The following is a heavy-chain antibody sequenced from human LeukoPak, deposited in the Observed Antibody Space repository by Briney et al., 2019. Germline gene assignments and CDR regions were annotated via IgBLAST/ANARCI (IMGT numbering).Heavy chain of an antibody. CDR3: ARAIVTPSGYVWYFDL. Sequence: SQTLSLSCTVSGGSISSGGYWWSWIRHYSGKGLEWIGYIYYTGSTYYNPSLKSRVTMSVDTSQNHFSLKLNSLTAADTAVYYCARAIVTPSGYVWYFDLWGRGTLVSVSS. D-gene: IGHD3-3*01. CDR2: IYYTGST. J-gene: IGHJ2*01. V-gene: IGHV4-31*03. CDR1: GGSISSGGYW.